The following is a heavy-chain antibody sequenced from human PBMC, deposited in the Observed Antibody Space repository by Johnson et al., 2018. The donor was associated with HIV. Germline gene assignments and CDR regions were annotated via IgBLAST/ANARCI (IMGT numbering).Heavy chain of an antibody. CDR3: ITGGSGTIPSGAFDI. CDR1: GFTFSSYG. D-gene: IGHD1-26*01. CDR2: SRNKANSYTT. J-gene: IGHJ3*02. Sequence: VQLVESGGGVVQPGRSLRLSCAASGFTFSSYGMHWVRQAPGKGLEWVGRSRNKANSYTTEYAASVKGRFTISRDDSKTTLYLQMNSLKTEDTAVYYCITGGSGTIPSGAFDIWGQGTMVTVSS. V-gene: IGHV3-72*01.